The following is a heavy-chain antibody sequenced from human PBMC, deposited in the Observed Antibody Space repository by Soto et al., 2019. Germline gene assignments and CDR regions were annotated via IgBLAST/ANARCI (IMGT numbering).Heavy chain of an antibody. J-gene: IGHJ3*02. V-gene: IGHV4-59*01. CDR1: GASISSYY. Sequence: ETLSLTCTVSGASISSYYWSWIRQPPGKGLEWIGYIYYSGSTNYNPSLKSRVTISVDTSKNQFSLKLSSVTAADTAVYYCARVGGGAFDIGGQGTMVTVSS. CDR2: IYYSGST. CDR3: ARVGGGAFDI. D-gene: IGHD3-16*01.